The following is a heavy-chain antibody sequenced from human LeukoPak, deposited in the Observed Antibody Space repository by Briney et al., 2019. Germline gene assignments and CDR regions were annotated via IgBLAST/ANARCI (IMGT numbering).Heavy chain of an antibody. Sequence: GRSLRLSCAASGFTFSSYATHWVRQAPGKGLEWVAVISYDGSNKYYADSVKGRFTISRDNSKNTLYLQMNSLRAEDTAVYYCARGPSNGSGSKYYYYYGMDVWGQGTTVTVSS. CDR2: ISYDGSNK. CDR3: ARGPSNGSGSKYYYYYGMDV. V-gene: IGHV3-30*04. CDR1: GFTFSSYA. D-gene: IGHD3-10*01. J-gene: IGHJ6*02.